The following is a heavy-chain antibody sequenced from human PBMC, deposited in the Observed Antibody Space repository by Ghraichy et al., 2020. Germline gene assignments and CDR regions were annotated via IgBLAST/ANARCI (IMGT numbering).Heavy chain of an antibody. J-gene: IGHJ4*02. CDR2: ISSSSSYI. CDR1: GFTFSSYS. CDR3: ARGYYYDSSGYYPWDY. Sequence: GGSLRLSCAASGFTFSSYSMNWVRQAPGKGLEWVSSISSSSSYIYYADSVKGRFTISRDNAKNSLYLQMNSLRAEDTAVYYCARGYYYDSSGYYPWDYWGQGTLVTVSS. V-gene: IGHV3-21*01. D-gene: IGHD3-22*01.